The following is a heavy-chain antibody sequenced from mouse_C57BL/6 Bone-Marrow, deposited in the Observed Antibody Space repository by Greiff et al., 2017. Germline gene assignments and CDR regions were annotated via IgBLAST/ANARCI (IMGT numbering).Heavy chain of an antibody. J-gene: IGHJ2*01. CDR1: GFNIKDDY. CDR3: TTKTPLGY. CDR2: IDPENGDT. D-gene: IGHD3-3*01. Sequence: EVQLQQSGAELVRPGASVKLSCTASGFNIKDDYMHWVKQRPEQGLEWIGWIDPENGDTEYASKFQGKATITADTSSNTAYLQLSSLTSEDTAVYYCTTKTPLGYWGQGTTLTVSS. V-gene: IGHV14-4*01.